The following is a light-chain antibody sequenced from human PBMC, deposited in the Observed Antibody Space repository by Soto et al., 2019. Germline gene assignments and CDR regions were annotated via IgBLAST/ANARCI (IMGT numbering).Light chain of an antibody. CDR2: GAS. Sequence: EIVMTQSPATLSVSPGERATLSCRASQSVSSNLAWYQQKPGQAPRLLIYGASTRATGIPARFSGSGSGTEFTLTISSLQSEXXXVXXXXXXXNWPPLTFGGGTKVEIK. J-gene: IGKJ4*01. V-gene: IGKV3-15*01. CDR1: QSVSSN. CDR3: XXXXNWPPLT.